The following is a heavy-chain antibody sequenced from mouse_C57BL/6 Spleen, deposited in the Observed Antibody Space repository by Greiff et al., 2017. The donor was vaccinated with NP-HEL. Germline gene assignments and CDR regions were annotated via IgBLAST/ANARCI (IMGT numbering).Heavy chain of an antibody. Sequence: QVQLQQSGAELARPGASVKLSCKASGYTFTSYGISWVKQRTGQGLEWIGEIYPRSGNTYYNEKFKGKATLTADKSSSTAYMELRSLTSEDSAVYFCARKELLYWGQGTPVTVSS. J-gene: IGHJ4*01. CDR3: ARKELLY. CDR1: GYTFTSYG. V-gene: IGHV1-81*01. CDR2: IYPRSGNT.